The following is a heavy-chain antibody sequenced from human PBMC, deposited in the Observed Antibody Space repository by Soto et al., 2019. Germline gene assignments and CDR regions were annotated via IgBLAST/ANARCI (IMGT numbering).Heavy chain of an antibody. V-gene: IGHV4-34*01. J-gene: IGHJ6*02. CDR1: GGSFSGYY. CDR2: INHSGST. CDR3: ARGRDYVWGSYRTLYYYGMDV. Sequence: SETLSLTCAVYGGSFSGYYWSWIRQPPGKGLEWIGEINHSGSTNYNPSLKSRVTISVDTSKNQFSLKLSSVTAADTAVYYCARGRDYVWGSYRTLYYYGMDVWGQGTTVTISS. D-gene: IGHD3-16*02.